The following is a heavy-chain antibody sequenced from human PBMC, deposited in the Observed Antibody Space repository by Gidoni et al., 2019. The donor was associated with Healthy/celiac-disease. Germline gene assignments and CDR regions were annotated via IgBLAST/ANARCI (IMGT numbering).Heavy chain of an antibody. J-gene: IGHJ3*02. V-gene: IGHV4-61*02. CDR2: IYTSGST. D-gene: IGHD3-3*01. CDR1: GGSISSGSYY. Sequence: QVPLHESAPVLVQPSQTLSLTCRVSGGSISSGSYYWSWIRQPAGKGLEWIGRIYTSGSTNYNPSLKSRVTISVDTSKNQFSLKLSSVTAADTAVYYCASVRFLGNAFDIWGQGTMVTVSS. CDR3: ASVRFLGNAFDI.